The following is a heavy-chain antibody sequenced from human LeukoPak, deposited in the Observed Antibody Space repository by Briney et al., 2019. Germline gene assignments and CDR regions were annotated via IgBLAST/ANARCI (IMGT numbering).Heavy chain of an antibody. CDR1: GFSFSSYG. D-gene: IGHD1-1*01. V-gene: IGHV3-30*03. J-gene: IGHJ6*02. CDR3: ARDGTSYGMDV. Sequence: TGRSLRLSCAAPGFSFSSYGMHWVRQPPGKGLEWVAFISYDGSNKYYADSVKGRFTISRDNSQNTVYLQMNSLRGEDTAVYYCARDGTSYGMDVWGQGTTVTVSS. CDR2: ISYDGSNK.